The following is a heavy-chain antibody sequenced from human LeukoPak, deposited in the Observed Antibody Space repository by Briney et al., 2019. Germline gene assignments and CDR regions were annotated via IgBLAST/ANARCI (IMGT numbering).Heavy chain of an antibody. CDR3: ASSYGDYYFDY. V-gene: IGHV4-30-2*01. J-gene: IGHJ4*02. Sequence: PSETLSLTCAVSGGSISSGGYPWSWIRQPPGKGLEWIGYIYHSGSTYYNPSLKSRVTISVDRSKNQFSLKLSPVTAADTAVYYCASSYGDYYFDYWGQGTLVTVSS. CDR2: IYHSGST. CDR1: GGSISSGGYP. D-gene: IGHD4-17*01.